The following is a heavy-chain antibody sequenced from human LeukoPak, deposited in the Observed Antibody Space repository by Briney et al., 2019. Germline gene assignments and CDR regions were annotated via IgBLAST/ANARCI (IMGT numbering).Heavy chain of an antibody. CDR3: ARDRYSSGWQGGFDY. CDR1: GFTFSSYS. D-gene: IGHD6-19*01. Sequence: GGSLRLSCAASGFTFSSYSMNWDRQAPGKGLEWVSSISSSSSYIYYADSVKGRFTISRDNAKNSLYLQMNSLRAEDTAVYYCARDRYSSGWQGGFDYWGQGTLVTVSS. CDR2: ISSSSSYI. J-gene: IGHJ4*02. V-gene: IGHV3-21*01.